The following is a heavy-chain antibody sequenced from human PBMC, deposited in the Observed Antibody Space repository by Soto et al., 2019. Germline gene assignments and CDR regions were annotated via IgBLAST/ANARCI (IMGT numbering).Heavy chain of an antibody. CDR1: GFTFSNAW. Sequence: GGSLRLSCAASGFTFSNAWMNWVRQAPGKGLEWVGRIKSKTDGGTTDYAAPVKGRFTISRDDSKNTLYLQMNSLKTEDTAVYYCTTVVGTEYDYVWGTPYKDYYGMDVWGQGTTVTVSS. J-gene: IGHJ6*02. CDR2: IKSKTDGGTT. CDR3: TTVVGTEYDYVWGTPYKDYYGMDV. D-gene: IGHD3-16*01. V-gene: IGHV3-15*07.